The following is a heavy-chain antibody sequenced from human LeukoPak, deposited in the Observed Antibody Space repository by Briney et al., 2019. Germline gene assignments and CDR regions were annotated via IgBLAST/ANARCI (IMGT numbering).Heavy chain of an antibody. J-gene: IGHJ6*03. CDR3: TRDPRSIAAAGTPIHMDV. V-gene: IGHV3-49*03. D-gene: IGHD6-13*01. CDR1: GFTFGDYA. CDR2: IRSKAYGGTT. Sequence: GGSLRLSCTASGFTFGDYAMSWFRQAPGKGLEWVGFIRSKAYGGTTEYAASVKGRFTISRDDSKSIAYLQMNSLKTEDTAVYYCTRDPRSIAAAGTPIHMDVWGKGTTVTVSS.